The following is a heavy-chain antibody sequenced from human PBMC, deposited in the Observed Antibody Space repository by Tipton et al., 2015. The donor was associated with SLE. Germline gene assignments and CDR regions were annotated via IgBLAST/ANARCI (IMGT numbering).Heavy chain of an antibody. D-gene: IGHD6-19*01. CDR2: IYHDGST. V-gene: IGHV4-38-2*01. J-gene: IGHJ4*02. Sequence: TLSLTCAVSGYSISSGYYWGWIRQPPGKGLEWIGNIYHDGSTYYNPSLKSRVTMSVDPSKMQFSLNLNSVTAADTALYFCARGVAERLGLDFWGQGSLVTVSS. CDR3: ARGVAERLGLDF. CDR1: GYSISSGYY.